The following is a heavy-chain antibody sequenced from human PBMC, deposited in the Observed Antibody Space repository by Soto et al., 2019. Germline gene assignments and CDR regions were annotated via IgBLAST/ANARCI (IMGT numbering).Heavy chain of an antibody. CDR1: GLNLSDHY. Sequence: PGGSLRLSCAASGLNLSDHYMDWVRQAPGKGLEWIGRTRNQASTHGPEYAASLKGRFIISRDYSKKQLNLKKNSLKTYDTAVYYCASINMVRGVRFDYWGQGTRVTVSS. CDR3: ASINMVRGVRFDY. D-gene: IGHD3-10*01. V-gene: IGHV3-72*01. CDR2: TRNQASTHGP. J-gene: IGHJ4*02.